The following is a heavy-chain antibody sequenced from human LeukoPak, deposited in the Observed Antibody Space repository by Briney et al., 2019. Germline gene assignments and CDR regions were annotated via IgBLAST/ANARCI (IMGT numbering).Heavy chain of an antibody. D-gene: IGHD5-12*01. Sequence: LRLSCAASGFTFDDYAMHWIRRPPGKGLEWLGYIYHSGSTYYNPSLKSRVTISVDRSNQFSLNLSSVTAADTAVYFCARTGGYSHPGDIWGQGTMVTVSS. CDR1: GFTFDDYA. CDR3: ARTGGYSHPGDI. J-gene: IGHJ3*02. CDR2: IYHSGST. V-gene: IGHV4-30-2*01.